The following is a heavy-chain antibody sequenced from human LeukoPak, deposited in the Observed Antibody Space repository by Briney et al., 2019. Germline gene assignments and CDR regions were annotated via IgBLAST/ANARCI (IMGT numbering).Heavy chain of an antibody. CDR3: ARELSRGGTQLGDYFDY. Sequence: ASVKVSCKASGYXFANNYFHWARQAPGQGPQRMGRINPIDGTTRYAQKFQGRVTMTRDTSTNTVYMELSNLRSEDTAIFFCARELSRGGTQLGDYFDYWGQGTLVTVSS. CDR2: INPIDGTT. D-gene: IGHD1-1*01. V-gene: IGHV1-46*01. J-gene: IGHJ4*02. CDR1: GYXFANNY.